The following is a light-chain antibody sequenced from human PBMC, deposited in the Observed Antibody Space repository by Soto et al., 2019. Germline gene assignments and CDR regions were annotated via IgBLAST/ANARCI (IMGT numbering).Light chain of an antibody. V-gene: IGLV2-14*01. CDR1: RSDVGGYNY. CDR3: SSYRKTNTLEDVV. J-gene: IGLJ2*01. CDR2: EVT. Sequence: QSALTQPASVSGSPGQSITISCTGTRSDVGGYNYVSWYQQHPGRAPKLLIYEVTSRPPGVSNRFSGSRSGNTASLTISGLQAEDEADYYCSSYRKTNTLEDVVFGGGTKVTVL.